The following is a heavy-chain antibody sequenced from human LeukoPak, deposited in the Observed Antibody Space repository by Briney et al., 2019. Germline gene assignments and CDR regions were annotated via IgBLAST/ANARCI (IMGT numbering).Heavy chain of an antibody. CDR1: GGSISSSSYC. CDR2: INHSGST. Sequence: SETLSLTCTVSGGSISSSSYCWSWIRQPPGKGLEWIGEINHSGSTNYNPSLKSRVTISVDTSKNQFSLKLSSVTAADTAVYYCAKHFGHRYRSGSGSYRTLRPFDYWGQGTLVTVSS. J-gene: IGHJ4*02. D-gene: IGHD1-26*01. CDR3: AKHFGHRYRSGSGSYRTLRPFDY. V-gene: IGHV4-39*01.